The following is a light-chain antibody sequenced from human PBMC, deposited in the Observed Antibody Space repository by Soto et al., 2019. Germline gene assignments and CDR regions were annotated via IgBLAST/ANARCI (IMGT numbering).Light chain of an antibody. CDR3: QQSYNSPYT. V-gene: IGKV1-39*01. J-gene: IGKJ2*01. CDR1: QSINNY. CDR2: AAT. Sequence: DIQMTQSPSSLSASLGDRVTITCRASQSINNYLNWYQQEEGKAPKLLIYAATSLQSGVPSRFSGSVSGTEFTLTISSLQPGDFATYYCQQSYNSPYTFGLGTKLVIK.